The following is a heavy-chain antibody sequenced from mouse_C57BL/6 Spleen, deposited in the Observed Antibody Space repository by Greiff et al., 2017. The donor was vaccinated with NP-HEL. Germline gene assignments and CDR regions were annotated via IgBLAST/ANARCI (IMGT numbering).Heavy chain of an antibody. CDR1: GYSFTGYY. V-gene: IGHV1-42*01. CDR2: INPSTGGT. J-gene: IGHJ2*01. Sequence: VQLQQSGPELVKPGASVKISCKASGYSFTGYYMNWVKQSPEKSLEWIGAINPSTGGTTSNQKFKAKATLTVDKSSSTGYMQRKRLTSDDSAVYYCSRRAQATLYYVDYWGQGTTLTVSS. CDR3: SRRAQATLYYVDY. D-gene: IGHD3-2*02.